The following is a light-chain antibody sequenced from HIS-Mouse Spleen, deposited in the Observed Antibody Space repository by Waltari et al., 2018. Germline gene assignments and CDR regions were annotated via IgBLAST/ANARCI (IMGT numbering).Light chain of an antibody. V-gene: IGKV1-5*03. CDR2: KAS. Sequence: DIQMTQSPSTLSASVGERVTITCRASQSISSWLAWYQQKPGKAPKLLIYKASSLESGVPSTFSGTGSGTEFTLTISSLQPDDFATYYCQQYNSYSGTFGGGTKVEIK. CDR3: QQYNSYSGT. J-gene: IGKJ4*01. CDR1: QSISSW.